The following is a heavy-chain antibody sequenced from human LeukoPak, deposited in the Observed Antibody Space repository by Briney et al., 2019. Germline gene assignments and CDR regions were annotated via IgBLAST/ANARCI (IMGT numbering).Heavy chain of an antibody. CDR1: GGTFSSYA. D-gene: IGHD2-2*01. CDR2: IIPIFGTA. Sequence: SVKVSCKASGGTFSSYAISWVRQAPGQGLEWMGGIIPIFGTANYAQKFQGRVTITADESTSTAYMELSSLRSEDTAVYYCARETLYCGSTSCYPLGEMDVWGQGTTVTVSS. J-gene: IGHJ6*02. CDR3: ARETLYCGSTSCYPLGEMDV. V-gene: IGHV1-69*13.